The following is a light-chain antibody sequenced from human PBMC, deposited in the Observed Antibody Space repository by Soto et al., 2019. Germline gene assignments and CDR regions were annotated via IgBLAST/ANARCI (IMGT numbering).Light chain of an antibody. V-gene: IGKV3-20*01. CDR1: QSFNSIY. J-gene: IGKJ1*01. CDR2: GAS. Sequence: NMLTQSPGVLSLCPGERATLSCRASQSFNSIYLAWYQQKPGQAPRLLIYGASSRATGIPDRFSGSGSGTDFTLTISRLEPEDFAVYYCHQYDSWTFGQGTKVDI. CDR3: HQYDSWT.